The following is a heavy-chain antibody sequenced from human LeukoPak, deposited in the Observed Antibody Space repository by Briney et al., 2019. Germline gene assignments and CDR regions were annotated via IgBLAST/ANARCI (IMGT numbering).Heavy chain of an antibody. V-gene: IGHV7-4-1*02. CDR1: GGTFSSYA. Sequence: ASVKVSCKASGGTFSSYAISWVRQAPGQGLEWMGWINTNTGNPTYAQGFTGRFVFSLDTSVRTAYLQISSLKAEDTAVYYCARDRSYPTSKLWFDPWGQGTLVTVSS. CDR2: INTNTGNP. CDR3: ARDRSYPTSKLWFDP. J-gene: IGHJ5*02. D-gene: IGHD3-16*02.